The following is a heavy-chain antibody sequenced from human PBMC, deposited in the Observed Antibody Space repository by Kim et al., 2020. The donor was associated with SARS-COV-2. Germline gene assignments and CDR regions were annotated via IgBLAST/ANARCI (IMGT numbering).Heavy chain of an antibody. CDR3: ARRPLNWNYGGVYYYYYGMDV. Sequence: GESLKISCKGSGYSFTSYWISWVRQMPGKGLEWMGRIDPSDSYTNYSPSFQGHVTISADKSISTAYLQWSSLKASDTAMYYCARRPLNWNYGGVYYYYYGMDVWGQGTTVTVSS. J-gene: IGHJ6*02. CDR2: IDPSDSYT. D-gene: IGHD1-7*01. CDR1: GYSFTSYW. V-gene: IGHV5-10-1*01.